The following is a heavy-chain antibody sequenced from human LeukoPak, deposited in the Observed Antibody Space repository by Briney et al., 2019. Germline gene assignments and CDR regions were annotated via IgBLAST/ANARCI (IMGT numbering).Heavy chain of an antibody. V-gene: IGHV4-34*01. CDR1: GGSFSGYY. J-gene: IGHJ4*02. D-gene: IGHD5-12*01. CDR2: INHSGST. Sequence: SETLSLTCAVYGGSFSGYYWSWIRQPPGKGLEWIGEINHSGSTNYNPSLKSRVTISVDTSRNQFSLKLSSVTAADTAVYYCARGQGGYDYNFDYWGQGTLVTVSS. CDR3: ARGQGGYDYNFDY.